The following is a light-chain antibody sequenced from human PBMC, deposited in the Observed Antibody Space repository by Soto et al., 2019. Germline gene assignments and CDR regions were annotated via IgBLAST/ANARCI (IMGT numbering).Light chain of an antibody. J-gene: IGLJ3*02. CDR1: TSNIGAGYD. Sequence: QSVLTQPPSVSGAPGQRVTISCTGSTSNIGAGYDVNWYQQLPGTVPKLLIHGNNIRPSGVPDRFSGSKSDTSASLAITGLPTEDEADYYCQSFDSSLTVWMFGGGTKLTVL. CDR3: QSFDSSLTVWM. CDR2: GNN. V-gene: IGLV1-40*01.